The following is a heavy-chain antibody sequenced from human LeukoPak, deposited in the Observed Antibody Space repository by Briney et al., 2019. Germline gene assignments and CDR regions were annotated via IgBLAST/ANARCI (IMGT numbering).Heavy chain of an antibody. V-gene: IGHV3-7*04. CDR3: TRVGYIDEGIDY. CDR1: GLIFSHAW. J-gene: IGHJ4*02. Sequence: GGSLRLSCAASGLIFSHAWLNWVRQAPGKGLEWVANIKQGGSKKSYVDSVKGRFTISRDNAKNSLYLQMNSLRAEDTAIYYCTRVGYIDEGIDYWGQGTLVTVSS. D-gene: IGHD5-24*01. CDR2: IKQGGSKK.